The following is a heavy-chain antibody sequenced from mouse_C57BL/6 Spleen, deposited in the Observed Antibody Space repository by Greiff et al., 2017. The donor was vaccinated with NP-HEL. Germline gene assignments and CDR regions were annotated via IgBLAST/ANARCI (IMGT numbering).Heavy chain of an antibody. D-gene: IGHD1-1*01. CDR1: GYTFTSYW. Sequence: QVQLQQPGAELVRPGSSVKLSCKASGYTFTSYWMHWVKQRPIQGLEWIGNIDPSDSETHYNQKFKDKATLTVEKSSSTAYMQLSSLTSEDSAVYYCARNYYGSSQPLFAYWGQGTLVTVSA. CDR3: ARNYYGSSQPLFAY. CDR2: IDPSDSET. J-gene: IGHJ3*01. V-gene: IGHV1-52*01.